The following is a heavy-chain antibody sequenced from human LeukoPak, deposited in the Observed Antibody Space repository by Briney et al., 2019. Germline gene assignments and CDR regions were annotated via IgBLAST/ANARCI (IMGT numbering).Heavy chain of an antibody. D-gene: IGHD1-26*01. CDR2: IYYSGST. V-gene: IGHV4-59*12. J-gene: IGHJ4*02. CDR1: GGSISSYY. CDR3: ARERVSVGATYFDY. Sequence: PSETLSLTCTVSGGSISSYYWSWIRQPPGKGLEWIGYIYYSGSTNYNPSLKSRVTTSVDTSKNQFSLKLSSVTAADTAVYYCARERVSVGATYFDYWGQGTLVTVSS.